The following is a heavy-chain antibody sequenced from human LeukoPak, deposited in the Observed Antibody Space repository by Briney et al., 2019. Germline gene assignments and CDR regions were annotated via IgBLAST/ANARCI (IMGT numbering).Heavy chain of an antibody. J-gene: IGHJ4*02. CDR2: ISAYNGNT. D-gene: IGHD3-9*01. CDR3: VRDSGIDSLTGYFTNRFDY. Sequence: ASVKVSCKASGYTFTSYGISWVRQAPGQGLEWMGWISAYNGNTKYAQKLQGRVTMTTDTSTSTAYMELRSLRSDDTAVYYCVRDSGIDSLTGYFTNRFDYWGQGTLVTVSS. V-gene: IGHV1-18*01. CDR1: GYTFTSYG.